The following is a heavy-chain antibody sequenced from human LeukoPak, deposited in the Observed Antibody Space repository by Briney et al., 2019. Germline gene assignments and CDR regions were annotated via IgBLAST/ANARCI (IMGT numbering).Heavy chain of an antibody. V-gene: IGHV3-21*01. J-gene: IGHJ4*02. Sequence: GGSLRLSCAASGFTFSSYSMNWVRQAPGKGLEWVSSISSSSSYIYYADSVKGRFTISRDNAKNSLYLQMNSLRAEDTAVYYCASFGSSSLGTGDYWGQGTLVTVSS. CDR3: ASFGSSSLGTGDY. CDR2: ISSSSSYI. CDR1: GFTFSSYS. D-gene: IGHD6-13*01.